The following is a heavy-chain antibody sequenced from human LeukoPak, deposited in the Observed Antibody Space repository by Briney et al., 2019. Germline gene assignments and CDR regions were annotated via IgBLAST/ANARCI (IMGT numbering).Heavy chain of an antibody. CDR1: GGSISSYY. J-gene: IGHJ4*02. Sequence: KPSETLSLTCTVSGGSISSYYWSWIRQPPGKGLEWIGYIYYSGSTNYNPSLKSRVTISVDTSKNQFSLKLSSVTAADTAVYYCARVIAVAGMGFDYWGQGTLVTVSS. V-gene: IGHV4-59*01. CDR3: ARVIAVAGMGFDY. CDR2: IYYSGST. D-gene: IGHD6-19*01.